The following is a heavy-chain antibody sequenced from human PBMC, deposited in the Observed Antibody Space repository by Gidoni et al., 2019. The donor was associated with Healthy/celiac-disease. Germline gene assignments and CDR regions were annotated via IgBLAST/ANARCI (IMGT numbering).Heavy chain of an antibody. CDR1: GGPISSSSYY. CDR2: IYYSGST. CDR3: ARHASEEYSSSLFDY. D-gene: IGHD6-6*01. J-gene: IGHJ4*02. V-gene: IGHV4-39*01. Sequence: QLQLQESGPGLVKPSETLSRTCTVPGGPISSSSYYWGWIRQPPGKGLEWIGSIYYSGSTYYNPSLKSRVTISVDTSKNQFSLKLSSVTAADTAVYYCARHASEEYSSSLFDYWGQGTLVTVSS.